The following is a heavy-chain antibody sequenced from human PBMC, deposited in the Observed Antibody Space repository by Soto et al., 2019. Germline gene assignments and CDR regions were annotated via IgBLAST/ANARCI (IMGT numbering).Heavy chain of an antibody. D-gene: IGHD4-17*01. V-gene: IGHV4-61*01. CDR3: ARYRDYGDYGYFDS. Sequence: QVQLQESGPGLVKPSETLSLTCTVSGGSVSSAIYYWTWLRQPPGMGLQWIGYIYHSATTNYNASLRRRLTISVDTSKNQFSLRLTSVTTADTAVYYCARYRDYGDYGYFDSWGQGTLVTVSS. CDR2: IYHSATT. CDR1: GGSVSSAIYY. J-gene: IGHJ4*02.